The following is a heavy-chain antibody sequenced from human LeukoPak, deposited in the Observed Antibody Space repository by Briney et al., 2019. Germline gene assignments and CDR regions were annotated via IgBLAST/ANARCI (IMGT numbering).Heavy chain of an antibody. CDR3: AGGDTVLQF. CDR1: GYSISSGYY. Sequence: SETLSLTCTVSGYSISSGYYWGWIRQPPGKGLEWIGSIYHSGSTYYNPSLKSRVTISVDTSKNQFSLKLSSVTAADTAVYYCAGGDTVLQFWGQGTLVTVSS. CDR2: IYHSGST. J-gene: IGHJ4*02. V-gene: IGHV4-38-2*02. D-gene: IGHD3-16*01.